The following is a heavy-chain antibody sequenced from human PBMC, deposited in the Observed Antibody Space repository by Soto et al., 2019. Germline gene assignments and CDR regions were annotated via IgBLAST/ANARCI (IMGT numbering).Heavy chain of an antibody. J-gene: IGHJ3*02. CDR2: IYYSGST. CDR3: ARVRQNIVADAFDI. V-gene: IGHV4-59*01. CDR1: GGSISGYY. D-gene: IGHD5-12*01. Sequence: SETLSLTCTVSGGSISGYYWSWIRQPPGKGLEWIGYIYYSGSTNYDPSLKSRVTISVDTSKNQFSLKLSSVTAADTAVYYCARVRQNIVADAFDIWGQGTMVTVSS.